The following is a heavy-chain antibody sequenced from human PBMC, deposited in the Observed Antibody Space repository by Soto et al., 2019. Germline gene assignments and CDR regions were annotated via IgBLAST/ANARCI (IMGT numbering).Heavy chain of an antibody. CDR3: AKDIGAYYYGMDV. CDR1: GFTFDDYA. V-gene: IGHV3-9*01. J-gene: IGHJ6*02. CDR2: ISWNSGSI. Sequence: GGSLRLSCAASGFTFDDYAMHWVRQAPGKCLEWVSGISWNSGSIGYADSVKGRFTISRDNAKNSLYLQMNSLRAEDTALYYCAKDIGAYYYGMDVWGQGTTVTVSS.